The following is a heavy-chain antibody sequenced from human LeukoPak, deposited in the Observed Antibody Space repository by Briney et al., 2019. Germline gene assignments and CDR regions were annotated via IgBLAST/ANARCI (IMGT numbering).Heavy chain of an antibody. Sequence: GGSVKVSCTASGYTFTGYYMHWVRQAPGKGLEWVGRINYNSGGTNYAQKFQGRVTMTRDTSINTAYMEVSRLRADDTAVYYCAREQATVTARDYYYYMDVWGKGTTVTVSS. J-gene: IGHJ6*03. CDR3: AREQATVTARDYYYYMDV. CDR2: INYNSGGT. CDR1: GYTFTGYY. D-gene: IGHD4-11*01. V-gene: IGHV1-2*06.